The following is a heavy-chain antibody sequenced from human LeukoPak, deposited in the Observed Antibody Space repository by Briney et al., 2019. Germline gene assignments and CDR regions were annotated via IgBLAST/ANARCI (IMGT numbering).Heavy chain of an antibody. CDR1: GFTFGDYA. CDR3: TRDHLVEMATPHFDY. V-gene: IGHV3-49*03. CDR2: IRSKAYGGTT. Sequence: GGSLRLSCTASGFTFGDYAMSWFRQAPGKGLEWVGFIRSKAYGGTTEYAASVKGRFTISRDDSKSIAYLQMNSLKTEDTAVYYCTRDHLVEMATPHFDYWGQGTLVTVSS. J-gene: IGHJ4*02. D-gene: IGHD5-24*01.